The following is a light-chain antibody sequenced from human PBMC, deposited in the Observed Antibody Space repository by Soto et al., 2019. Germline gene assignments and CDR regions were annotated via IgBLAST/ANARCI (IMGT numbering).Light chain of an antibody. CDR3: QKSNRIPWT. V-gene: IGKV1-39*01. J-gene: IGKJ1*01. CDR2: GAS. Sequence: DIQMTQSPSSLSASVGDRVTITCRASQSISRHLNWYQQKPGKAPILLIFGASTLQSGVPTSFSGSGSGTDFTLNISSLQPEDFAIYYCQKSNRIPWTFRQGTQV. CDR1: QSISRH.